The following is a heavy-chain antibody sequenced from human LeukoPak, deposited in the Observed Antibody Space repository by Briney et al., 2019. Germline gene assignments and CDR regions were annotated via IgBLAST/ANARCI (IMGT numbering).Heavy chain of an antibody. J-gene: IGHJ6*02. V-gene: IGHV1-18*01. Sequence: ASVKVSCKASGYTFTNYGISWVRQAPGQGLEWMGWISVYNGNTNYAQKLQDRVTMTTDTSTSTAYMELRSLRSDDTAVYYCARDVRRITMVRGVVDVWGQGTTVTVSS. CDR2: ISVYNGNT. D-gene: IGHD3-10*01. CDR3: ARDVRRITMVRGVVDV. CDR1: GYTFTNYG.